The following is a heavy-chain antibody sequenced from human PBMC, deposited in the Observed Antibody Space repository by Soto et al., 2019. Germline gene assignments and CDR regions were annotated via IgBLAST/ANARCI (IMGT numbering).Heavy chain of an antibody. CDR2: IDDTGAT. Sequence: SETLSLTCSVSGVSISNGGYYWNWIRQHPGKGLEWIGYIDDTGATYYNPSLRSRVTMSVDRSKNQFSLRLSSVTAADTAVYYCARVVITIFGVVINLFDYWGQGTLVTVSS. V-gene: IGHV4-31*03. CDR1: GVSISNGGYY. D-gene: IGHD3-3*01. CDR3: ARVVITIFGVVINLFDY. J-gene: IGHJ4*02.